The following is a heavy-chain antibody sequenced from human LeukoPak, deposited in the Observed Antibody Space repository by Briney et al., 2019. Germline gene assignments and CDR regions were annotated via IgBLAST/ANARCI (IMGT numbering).Heavy chain of an antibody. Sequence: PGGCLRLSCAASGFTFSCYGMPWVRQAPGKGLEWVAVISYDGSNKYYADSVKGRFTISRDNSKNTLYLQMNSLRAEDTAVYYCARNVVVGDTDYFDYWGQGTLVTVSS. J-gene: IGHJ4*02. D-gene: IGHD2-15*01. V-gene: IGHV3-30*03. CDR1: GFTFSCYG. CDR3: ARNVVVGDTDYFDY. CDR2: ISYDGSNK.